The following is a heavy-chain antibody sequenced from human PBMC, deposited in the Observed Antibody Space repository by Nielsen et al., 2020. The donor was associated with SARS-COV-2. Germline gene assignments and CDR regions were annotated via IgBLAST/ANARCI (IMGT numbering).Heavy chain of an antibody. CDR1: GFSFRSYG. J-gene: IGHJ2*01. Sequence: GESLKISCAAHGFSFRSYGMHWVRQAPGKGLEWVAVIWHDGSNKYYGDSVKGRFTVSRDNSKNTLYLQMNSLRAEDTALYYCATGGGDYGDYNYFDLWGRGTLVTVSS. D-gene: IGHD4-17*01. CDR3: ATGGGDYGDYNYFDL. CDR2: IWHDGSNK. V-gene: IGHV3-30*02.